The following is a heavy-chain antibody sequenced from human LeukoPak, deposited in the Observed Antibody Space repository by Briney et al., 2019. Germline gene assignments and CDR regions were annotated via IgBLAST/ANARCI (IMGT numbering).Heavy chain of an antibody. D-gene: IGHD3-10*01. Sequence: GGSLRLSCAASGFTISSNYMSWVRQAPGKGLEWVSVIYSGGSTYYADSVKGRFTISRDNSKNTLYLQMNSLRAEDTAVYYCARDRGRGGYGPNYYYYGMDVWGQGTTVIVS. J-gene: IGHJ6*02. CDR3: ARDRGRGGYGPNYYYYGMDV. CDR1: GFTISSNY. V-gene: IGHV3-66*01. CDR2: IYSGGST.